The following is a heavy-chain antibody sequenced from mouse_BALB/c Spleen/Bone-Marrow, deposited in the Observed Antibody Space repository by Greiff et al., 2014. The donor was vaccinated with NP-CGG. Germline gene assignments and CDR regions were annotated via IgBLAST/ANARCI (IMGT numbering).Heavy chain of an antibody. CDR1: GFTFSSFG. CDR3: VRSGSSSSYFDY. V-gene: IGHV5-17*02. D-gene: IGHD1-1*01. Sequence: EVMLVESGGGLVQPGGSRKLSCAASGFTFSSFGMHWVRQAPEKGLEWVAYISSGSSTIYYGDTVMGRFTISRDNPKNTLFLQMTSLRSEDTATYYCVRSGSSSSYFDYWGQGTTLTVSS. J-gene: IGHJ2*01. CDR2: ISSGSSTI.